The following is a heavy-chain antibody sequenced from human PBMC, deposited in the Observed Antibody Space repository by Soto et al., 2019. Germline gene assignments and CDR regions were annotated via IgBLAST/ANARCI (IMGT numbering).Heavy chain of an antibody. D-gene: IGHD5-12*01. V-gene: IGHV3-73*02. CDR1: GFSFSGSG. CDR2: IRSKASNYAT. CDR3: TRLSEMATIEVAFDI. J-gene: IGHJ3*02. Sequence: EVHLVESGGGLVQPGGSLKLSCAASGFSFSGSGVHWVRQASGQGLEWVGRIRSKASNYATAYAASVEGRFTISRDDSRNTASLQMNNLKTEDTAVYYCTRLSEMATIEVAFDIWGQGTMVTVSS.